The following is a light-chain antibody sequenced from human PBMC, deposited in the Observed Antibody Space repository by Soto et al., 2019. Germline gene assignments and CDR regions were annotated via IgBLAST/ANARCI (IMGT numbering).Light chain of an antibody. Sequence: QSVLTQPASASGTPGQRVTISCSGSSSNIGSNYVYWYQQLPGTAPKLLIYRNNQRPSGVPDRFSGSKSGTSASLGISGLRSEDDADYYCAAWDGSLSALGVVFGGGTKLTVL. CDR2: RNN. V-gene: IGLV1-47*01. J-gene: IGLJ2*01. CDR1: SSNIGSNY. CDR3: AAWDGSLSALGVV.